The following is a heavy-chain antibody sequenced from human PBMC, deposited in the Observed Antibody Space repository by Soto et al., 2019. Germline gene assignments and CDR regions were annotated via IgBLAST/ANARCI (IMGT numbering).Heavy chain of an antibody. CDR3: ARGPTGYQPSWYYYYYMDV. D-gene: IGHD5-12*01. V-gene: IGHV3-21*01. CDR2: ISSSSSYI. J-gene: IGHJ6*03. CDR1: GFTFSSYS. Sequence: GGSLRLSCAASGFTFSSYSMNWVRQAPGKGLEWVSSISSSSSYIYYADSVKGRFTISRDNAKNSLYLQMNSLRAEDTAVYYCARGPTGYQPSWYYYYYMDVWGKGTTVTVSS.